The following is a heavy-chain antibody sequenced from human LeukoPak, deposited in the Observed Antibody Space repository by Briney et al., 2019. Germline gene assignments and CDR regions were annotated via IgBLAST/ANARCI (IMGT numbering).Heavy chain of an antibody. CDR2: INQDGSEK. CDR3: ARGQSSSWLDY. D-gene: IGHD6-13*01. CDR1: GFTFSSHE. J-gene: IGHJ4*02. Sequence: PGGSLKLSCAASGFTFSSHEMNWVRQAPGKGLEWVANINQDGSEKHYVDSVKGRFTISRDNAKISLYLQMYSLRAEDTAVYYCARGQSSSWLDYWGQGTLVTVSS. V-gene: IGHV3-7*01.